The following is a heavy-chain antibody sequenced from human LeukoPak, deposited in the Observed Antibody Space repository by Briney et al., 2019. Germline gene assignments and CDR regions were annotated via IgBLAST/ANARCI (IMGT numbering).Heavy chain of an antibody. D-gene: IGHD2-21*02. CDR3: ARGNGEAYCGGDCYSDFDY. V-gene: IGHV1-46*01. CDR1: GYTFTNCY. CDR2: INLSAATT. J-gene: IGHJ4*02. Sequence: GASVKVSCKASGYTFTNCYMHWVRQAPGQGLEWMGIINLSAATTNYAQKFQDRVTMTRDMSTRTVYMELRSLRSDDTAVYYCARGNGEAYCGGDCYSDFDYWGQGTLVTVSS.